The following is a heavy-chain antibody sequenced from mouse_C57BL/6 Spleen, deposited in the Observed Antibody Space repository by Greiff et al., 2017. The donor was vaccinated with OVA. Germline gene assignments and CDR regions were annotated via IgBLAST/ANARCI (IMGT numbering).Heavy chain of an antibody. CDR1: GYTFTDYE. D-gene: IGHD1-1*01. V-gene: IGHV1-15*01. J-gene: IGHJ3*01. Sequence: VQLQQSGAELVRPGASVTLSCKASGYTFTDYEMHWVKQTPVHGLEWIGAIDPETGGTAYNQKFKGKAILTADKSSSTAYMELRSLTSEDSAVYYCTRDYGSRRFAYWGQGTLVTVSA. CDR3: TRDYGSRRFAY. CDR2: IDPETGGT.